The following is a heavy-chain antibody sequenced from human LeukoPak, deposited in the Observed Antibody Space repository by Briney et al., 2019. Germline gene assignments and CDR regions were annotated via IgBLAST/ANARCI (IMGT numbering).Heavy chain of an antibody. V-gene: IGHV3-21*01. CDR3: ASSGWYYDFWSGLNWFDP. J-gene: IGHJ5*02. D-gene: IGHD3-3*01. CDR1: GFIFSSYA. Sequence: GGSLRLSCAASGFIFSSYAMSWVRQAPGKGLEWVPSISSSSSYIYYADSVKGRFTISRDNAKNSLYLQMNSLRAEDTAVYYCASSGWYYDFWSGLNWFDPWGQGTLVTVSS. CDR2: ISSSSSYI.